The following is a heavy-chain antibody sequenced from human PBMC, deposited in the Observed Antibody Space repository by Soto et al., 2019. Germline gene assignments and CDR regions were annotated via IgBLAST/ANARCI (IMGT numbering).Heavy chain of an antibody. CDR3: ARGNSNKDYYYYMAV. V-gene: IGHV3-20*01. CDR2: INWNGGST. D-gene: IGHD4-4*01. J-gene: IGHJ6*03. CDR1: GFTFDDYG. Sequence: GGSLRLSCAASGFTFDDYGMSWVRQAPGKGLEWVSGINWNGGSTGYADSVKGRFTISRDNAKNSLYLQMNSLRAEDTALYHCARGNSNKDYYYYMAVWGKGTKVTVSS.